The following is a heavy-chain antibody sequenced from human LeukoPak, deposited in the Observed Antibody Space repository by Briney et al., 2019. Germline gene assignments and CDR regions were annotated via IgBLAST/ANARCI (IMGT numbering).Heavy chain of an antibody. V-gene: IGHV4-39*07. CDR1: GGSISTSNYY. CDR3: ARVVGRQQLVFDY. CDR2: IFYSGST. Sequence: SETLSLTCTVSGGSISTSNYYWGWIRQPPGKGLEWIGNIFYSGSTYYSPSLKSRVTISVDTSKNQFSLKLSSVTAADTAVYYCARVVGRQQLVFDYWGQGTLVTVSS. D-gene: IGHD6-13*01. J-gene: IGHJ4*02.